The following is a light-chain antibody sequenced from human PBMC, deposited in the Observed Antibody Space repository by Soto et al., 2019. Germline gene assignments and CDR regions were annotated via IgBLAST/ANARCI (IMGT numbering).Light chain of an antibody. CDR2: GNG. Sequence: QSVLTQPPSVSGAPGQRVTISCTGSSSNIGAGHDVHWYQQLPGTAPKLLIYGNGNRPSGVPDRFSGSKSGTSASLAITGLQADYGAYYYCQSYDNSLSGSEVFGTGTKLTVL. V-gene: IGLV1-40*01. CDR1: SSNIGAGHD. CDR3: QSYDNSLSGSEV. J-gene: IGLJ1*01.